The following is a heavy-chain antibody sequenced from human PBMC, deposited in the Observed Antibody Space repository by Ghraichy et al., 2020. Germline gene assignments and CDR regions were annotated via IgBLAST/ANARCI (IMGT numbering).Heavy chain of an antibody. V-gene: IGHV4-59*08. J-gene: IGHJ6*02. CDR3: ARAQRVTMHRGIMRYGMDV. CDR2: IYYSGST. CDR1: DVSISSYY. D-gene: IGHD3-10*01. Sequence: SQTLSLTCTVSDVSISSYYWSWIRQPPGKGLEWIGYIYYSGSTIYNPSLKSRVTISVDTSKNQFSLKLSSVTAADTAVYYCARAQRVTMHRGIMRYGMDVWGQGTTVTVSS.